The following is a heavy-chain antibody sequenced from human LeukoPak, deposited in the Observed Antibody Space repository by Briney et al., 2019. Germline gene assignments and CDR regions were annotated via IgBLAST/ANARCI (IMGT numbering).Heavy chain of an antibody. Sequence: ASVKVSCKASGYTFTGYYMHWVRQAPGQGLEWMGWINPNSGGTNYAQKFQGWVTMTRDTSISTAYMELSRLRSDDTAVYYCARSGVDTATEGAFDIWGQGTMVTVSS. D-gene: IGHD5-18*01. CDR2: INPNSGGT. V-gene: IGHV1-2*04. J-gene: IGHJ3*02. CDR3: ARSGVDTATEGAFDI. CDR1: GYTFTGYY.